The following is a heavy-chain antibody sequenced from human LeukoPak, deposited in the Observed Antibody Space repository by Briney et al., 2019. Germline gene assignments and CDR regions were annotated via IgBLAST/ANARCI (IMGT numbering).Heavy chain of an antibody. CDR1: GDSFSSYIYY. V-gene: IGHV4-61*01. J-gene: IGHJ5*02. Sequence: PSDTLSLTCTVSGDSFSSYIYYWSWIRQAPGKGLEWIGYLYPSGNTHYSPSLRSRVTISKDTSKNRFSLNLSSVTAADTAVYFCAREYWRVVASTVLGWFDPWGQGTLVTVSS. CDR3: AREYWRVVASTVLGWFDP. D-gene: IGHD3-3*01. CDR2: LYPSGNT.